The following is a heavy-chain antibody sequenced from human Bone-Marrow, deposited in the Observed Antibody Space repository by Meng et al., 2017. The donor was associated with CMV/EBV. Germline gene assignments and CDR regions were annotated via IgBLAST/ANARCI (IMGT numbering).Heavy chain of an antibody. CDR1: GFTFRNYW. Sequence: GESLKISCAASGFTFRNYWMSWVRQAPGKGLEWVANIKPDGSGMYYLDSMKGRFTISRDNAKNSLYLQINSLRAEDTAVYYCARDLTTIPGQNYWGQGTLVTFSS. CDR2: IKPDGSGM. J-gene: IGHJ4*02. D-gene: IGHD4-11*01. CDR3: ARDLTTIPGQNY. V-gene: IGHV3-7*01.